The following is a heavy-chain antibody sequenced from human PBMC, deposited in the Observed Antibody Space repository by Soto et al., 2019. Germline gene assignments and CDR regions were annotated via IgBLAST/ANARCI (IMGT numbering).Heavy chain of an antibody. V-gene: IGHV1-3*01. Sequence: QVQLVQSGAEVKKPGASVRVSCEASGYTFTMYAIHWVRQAPGQRLEWMGWINAASGNTKSSQKFQGRVSITRDTSASTAYMELSSLRAEDTALYYCARDQRRDYDFWSGYSQGFDYWGQGTLVTVSS. D-gene: IGHD3-3*01. J-gene: IGHJ4*02. CDR2: INAASGNT. CDR3: ARDQRRDYDFWSGYSQGFDY. CDR1: GYTFTMYA.